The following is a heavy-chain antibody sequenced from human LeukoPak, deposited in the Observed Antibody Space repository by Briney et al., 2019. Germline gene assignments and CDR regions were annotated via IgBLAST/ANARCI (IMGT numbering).Heavy chain of an antibody. CDR2: INSDGSGA. J-gene: IGHJ4*02. CDR1: GFTFSTYR. D-gene: IGHD6-13*01. Sequence: GGSLRLSCVASGFTFSTYRMHWVRQDPGKGLVWVSRINSDGSGAIYADSVKGRFTISRDIATNTLYLQMNSVRAEDTAVYYCAKRTSGSSWYSSDYWGQGTLGNGSS. V-gene: IGHV3-74*01. CDR3: AKRTSGSSWYSSDY.